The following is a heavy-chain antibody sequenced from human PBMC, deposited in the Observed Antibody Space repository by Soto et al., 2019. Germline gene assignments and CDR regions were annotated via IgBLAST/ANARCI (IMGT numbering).Heavy chain of an antibody. Sequence: LRLSCAASGFTFSSYSMNWVCQAPGKGLEWVSSISSSSSYIYYADSVKGRFTISRDNAKNSLYLQMNSLRAEDTAVYYCARELRSAFAIWGQGTMVTVSS. CDR1: GFTFSSYS. J-gene: IGHJ3*02. CDR3: ARELRSAFAI. D-gene: IGHD4-17*01. CDR2: ISSSSSYI. V-gene: IGHV3-21*01.